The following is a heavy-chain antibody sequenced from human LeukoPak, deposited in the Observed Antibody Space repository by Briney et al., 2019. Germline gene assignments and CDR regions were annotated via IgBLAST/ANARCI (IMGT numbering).Heavy chain of an antibody. CDR1: GYTFTSYA. D-gene: IGHD2-15*01. CDR3: FVVVVAAYFNWFDP. Sequence: GASVKVSCKASGYTFTSYAMHWVRQAPGQRLEWMGWINAGNGNTKYSQKLQGRVTITRDTSASTAYMELSSLRSEDTAVYYCFVVVVAAYFNWFDPWGQGTLVTVSS. CDR2: INAGNGNT. J-gene: IGHJ5*02. V-gene: IGHV1-3*01.